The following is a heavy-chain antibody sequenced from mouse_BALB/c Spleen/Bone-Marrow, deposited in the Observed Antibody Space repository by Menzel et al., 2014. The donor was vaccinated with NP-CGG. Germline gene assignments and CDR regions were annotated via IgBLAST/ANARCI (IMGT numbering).Heavy chain of an antibody. D-gene: IGHD2-14*01. CDR3: ARLGYRYGYWFFDV. J-gene: IGHJ1*01. CDR1: GFNIKDTY. V-gene: IGHV14-3*02. CDR2: IDPANGYT. Sequence: VQLKDSGAELVKPGASVKLSCTASGFNIKDTYMHWVKQRPEQGLEWIGRIDPANGYTKYDPKFQGKATITADTSSNTAFLQLSSLTSEDTAVYHCARLGYRYGYWFFDVWGAGTTVTVSS.